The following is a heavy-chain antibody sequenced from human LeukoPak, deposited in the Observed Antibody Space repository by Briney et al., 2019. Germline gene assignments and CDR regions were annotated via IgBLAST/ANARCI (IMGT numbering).Heavy chain of an antibody. CDR1: GYRLSKLS. D-gene: IGHD2-15*01. CDR2: FDPEDGET. J-gene: IGHJ3*01. V-gene: IGHV1-24*01. Sequence: ASVKVSCKVSGYRLSKLSMNGVGQAPGKGLEWVGGFDPEDGETVYAQEFQDRVTITEDTSTTTDYMDLSSLGSEDRAVYYCATDGVGAAFYAFDVWGQGTMVTVSS. CDR3: ATDGVGAAFYAFDV.